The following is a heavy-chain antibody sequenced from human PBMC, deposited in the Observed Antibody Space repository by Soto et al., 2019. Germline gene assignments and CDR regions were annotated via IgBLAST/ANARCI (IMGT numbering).Heavy chain of an antibody. J-gene: IGHJ6*02. CDR1: GFPLSTYG. CDR2: ITGTGGNT. Sequence: GSLRLSCAASGFPLSTYGMTWVRQAPGKGLEWVSAITGTGGNTYYVDSVKGRFTSSRDNSKNMLYLQVNSLRVEDTAVYYCARIRGYWYGLDVWGQGTTVTVSS. V-gene: IGHV3-23*01. CDR3: ARIRGYWYGLDV.